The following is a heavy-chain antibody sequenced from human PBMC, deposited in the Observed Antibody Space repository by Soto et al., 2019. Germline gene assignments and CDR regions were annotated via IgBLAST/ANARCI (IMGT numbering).Heavy chain of an antibody. CDR3: ATNYGSGSTHFDY. Sequence: QVQLVQSGAEVKKPGSSVRVSCTASGDTFNFYTISWVRQVPGQGPEWMGRIIPMLGMSNYAQKFQGRVTIMADKSTSKVYMNLSGLTSEDTAVYYCATNYGSGSTHFDYWGQGTLVTVSS. CDR2: IIPMLGMS. J-gene: IGHJ4*02. CDR1: GDTFNFYT. D-gene: IGHD3-10*01. V-gene: IGHV1-69*02.